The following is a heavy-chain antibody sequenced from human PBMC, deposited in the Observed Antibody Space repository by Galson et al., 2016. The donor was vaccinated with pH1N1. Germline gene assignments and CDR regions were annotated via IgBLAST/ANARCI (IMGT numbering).Heavy chain of an antibody. Sequence: SLRLSCAASGFSFRTSSIHWVRQAPGKGLEWVASISSSCSYTYYGDSVKGRFTISRDNAKNSLFLQMDSLRAEDTAVYYCERVAGYSKFGGVIAAPGYWGQGTLVTVSS. CDR1: GFSFRTSS. CDR2: ISSSCSYT. V-gene: IGHV3-21*01. D-gene: IGHD3-16*02. CDR3: ERVAGYSKFGGVIAAPGY. J-gene: IGHJ4*02.